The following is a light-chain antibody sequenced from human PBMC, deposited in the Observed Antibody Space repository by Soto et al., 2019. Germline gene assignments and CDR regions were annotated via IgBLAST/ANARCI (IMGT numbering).Light chain of an antibody. CDR2: GNN. Sequence: QSVLTQPPSVSGAPGQRVTISCTGSSSSIGAGYDVHWYQHLPGTAPKLLIYGNNNRPSGVPDRFSASKSGTSASLAITGLQAEDEADYYCQSYDTSLSGGVLGHGTKVT. V-gene: IGLV1-40*01. CDR3: QSYDTSLSGGV. J-gene: IGLJ1*01. CDR1: SSSIGAGYD.